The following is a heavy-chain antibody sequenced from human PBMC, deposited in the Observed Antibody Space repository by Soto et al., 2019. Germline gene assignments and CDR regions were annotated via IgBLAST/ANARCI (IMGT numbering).Heavy chain of an antibody. CDR3: ARDHNFGFILYAMDV. J-gene: IGHJ6*02. CDR1: GYTFTSYS. D-gene: IGHD2-15*01. V-gene: IGHV1-46*01. Sequence: AAVKVSCKASGYTFTSYSMHWVRQAPGQGLEWMGIINPSSGRTSYAQNFQGRVTMTSDTSTSIDYMEMSSLKSEDTAVYYCARDHNFGFILYAMDVWGQGTTVTVSS. CDR2: INPSSGRT.